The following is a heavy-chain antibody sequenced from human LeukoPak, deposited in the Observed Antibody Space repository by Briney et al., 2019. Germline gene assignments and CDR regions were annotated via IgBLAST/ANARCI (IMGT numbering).Heavy chain of an antibody. D-gene: IGHD3-10*01. V-gene: IGHV3-23*01. CDR3: AKDNGRFGELLPDY. J-gene: IGHJ4*02. CDR1: GFTFSSYA. CDR2: ISGSGGST. Sequence: GGSLRLSCAASGFTFSSYAMSWVRQAPGKGLEWVSAISGSGGSTYYADSVKGRFTISRDNSKNTLYLQMNSLRAEDTAVYYCAKDNGRFGELLPDYWGQGTLVTVSS.